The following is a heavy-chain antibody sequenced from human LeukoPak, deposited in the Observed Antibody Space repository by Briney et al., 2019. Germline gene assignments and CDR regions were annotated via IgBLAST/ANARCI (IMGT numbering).Heavy chain of an antibody. CDR1: GGTFSSYA. CDR2: IIPIFSIA. V-gene: IGHV1-69*04. CDR3: ARGVAARNGFDY. J-gene: IGHJ4*02. Sequence: SVKVSCKASGGTFSSYAISWVRQAPGQGLEWMGRIIPIFSIANYAQKFQGRVTITADKSTSTAYMELSSLRSEDTAVYYCARGVAARNGFDYWGQGTLVTVSS. D-gene: IGHD6-6*01.